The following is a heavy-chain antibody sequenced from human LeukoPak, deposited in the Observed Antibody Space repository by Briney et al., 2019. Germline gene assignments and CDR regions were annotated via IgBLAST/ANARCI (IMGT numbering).Heavy chain of an antibody. CDR2: IYTGGST. V-gene: IGHV4-4*07. D-gene: IGHD3-22*01. CDR3: ARGFSDSSGYYYNY. CDR1: GGSISGYY. J-gene: IGHJ4*02. Sequence: KPSETLSPTCTVSGGSISGYYWTWIRQPAGKGLEWIGRIYTGGSTNYNPSLKSRVTMSLDTSKNQFSLKLSSVTAADTAVYYCARGFSDSSGYYYNYWGQGTLVTVSS.